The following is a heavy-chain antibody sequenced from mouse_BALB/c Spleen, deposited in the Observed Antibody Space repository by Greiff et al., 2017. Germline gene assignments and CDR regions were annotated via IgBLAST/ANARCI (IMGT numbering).Heavy chain of an antibody. CDR1: GFTFSDYG. J-gene: IGHJ1*01. D-gene: IGHD2-1*01. CDR3: ARDRGNPWYFEV. V-gene: IGHV5-15*02. CDR2: ISNLAYSI. Sequence: EVKLVESGGGLVQPGGSRKLSCAASGFTFSDYGMAWVRQAPGKGPEWVAFISNLAYSIYYADTVTGRFTISRENAKNTLYLEMSSLRSEDTAMYYCARDRGNPWYFEVWGAGTTGTVSS.